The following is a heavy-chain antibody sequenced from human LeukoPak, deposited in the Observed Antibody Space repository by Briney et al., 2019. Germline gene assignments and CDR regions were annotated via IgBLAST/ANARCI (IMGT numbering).Heavy chain of an antibody. CDR2: ISSSSSYI. D-gene: IGHD2-2*01. CDR3: ARDSADLREYQLTYYYYMDV. V-gene: IGHV3-21*01. Sequence: GGSLRLSCAASGFTFRRYSMNWVRQAPGKGLEWVSSISSSSSYIYYADSVKGRFTISRDNAKNSLCLQMNSLRAEDTAVDYGARDSADLREYQLTYYYYMDVWGKGTTVTVSS. J-gene: IGHJ6*03. CDR1: GFTFRRYS.